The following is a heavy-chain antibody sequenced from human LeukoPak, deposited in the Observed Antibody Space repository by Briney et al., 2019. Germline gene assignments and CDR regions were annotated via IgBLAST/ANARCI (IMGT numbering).Heavy chain of an antibody. CDR1: GYTLTELS. J-gene: IGHJ4*02. CDR2: FDPEDGEI. D-gene: IGHD3-16*01. CDR3: YVWGSSSVDY. V-gene: IGHV1-24*01. Sequence: ASVKVSCKVSGYTLTELSMHWVRQAPGKGLEWMGGFDPEDGEIIYAQKFQGRVTMTEDTSTETAYMELSSLRSEDTAVYYCYVWGSSSVDYWGQGTLVTVSS.